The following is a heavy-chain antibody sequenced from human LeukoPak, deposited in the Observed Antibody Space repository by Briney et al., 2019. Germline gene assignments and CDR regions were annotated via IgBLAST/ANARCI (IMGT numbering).Heavy chain of an antibody. Sequence: SVKVSCKASGGTFSSYAISWVRQAPGQGLEWMGRIIPILGIANDAQKFQGRVTITADKSTSTAYMELSSLRSEDTAVYYCARGWVVNSGYDHTVDYWGQGTLVTVSS. J-gene: IGHJ4*02. CDR2: IIPILGIA. CDR1: GGTFSSYA. V-gene: IGHV1-69*04. CDR3: ARGWVVNSGYDHTVDY. D-gene: IGHD5-12*01.